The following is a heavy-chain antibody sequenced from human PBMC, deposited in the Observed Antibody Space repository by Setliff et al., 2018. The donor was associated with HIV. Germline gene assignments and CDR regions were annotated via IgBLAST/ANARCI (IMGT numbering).Heavy chain of an antibody. CDR1: GFTFSSYA. J-gene: IGHJ3*02. D-gene: IGHD3-3*01. V-gene: IGHV3-23*01. Sequence: PGGSLRLSCAASGFTFSSYAMSWVRQAPGKGLEWVSGISGSGGSTDYADSVKGRFTISRDNSKNTLYLQMNSLRAEDTAVYYCAKKRTIFGVVGAFDIWGQGTMVTVSS. CDR2: ISGSGGST. CDR3: AKKRTIFGVVGAFDI.